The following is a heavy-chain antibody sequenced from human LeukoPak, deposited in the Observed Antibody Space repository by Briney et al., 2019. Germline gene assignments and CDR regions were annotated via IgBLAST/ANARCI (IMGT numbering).Heavy chain of an antibody. D-gene: IGHD4-23*01. CDR1: GYTFTNYY. J-gene: IGHJ4*02. Sequence: GASVKVSCKASGYTFTNYYIHWVRQAPGQGLEWMGIINPSGGSKSYAQKFQGRITMTRDTSTSTVYMELSSLRSEDTAVYYCARGLTPTGSLLDDYWGQGTLVTVSS. V-gene: IGHV1-46*01. CDR3: ARGLTPTGSLLDDY. CDR2: INPSGGSK.